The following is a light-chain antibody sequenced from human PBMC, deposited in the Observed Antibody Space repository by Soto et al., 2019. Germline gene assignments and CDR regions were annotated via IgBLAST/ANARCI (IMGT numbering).Light chain of an antibody. Sequence: DIQMTQSPSTLSASVGDTVTITCRASQNIFTWLAWYQHKPGKAPKLLMYDASILDSGVPSRFSGSGSGTEFTLTISSLQSDDFGTYYCQQYNTHSFGGGTKVDIK. CDR2: DAS. CDR1: QNIFTW. CDR3: QQYNTHS. V-gene: IGKV1-5*01. J-gene: IGKJ4*01.